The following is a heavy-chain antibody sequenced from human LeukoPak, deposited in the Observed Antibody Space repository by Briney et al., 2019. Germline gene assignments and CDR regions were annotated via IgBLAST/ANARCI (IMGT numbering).Heavy chain of an antibody. CDR1: GFTVSSNY. J-gene: IGHJ3*02. CDR2: IYSGGST. CDR3: ARSYCSSTSCPAPGAFDI. D-gene: IGHD2-2*01. V-gene: IGHV3-66*01. Sequence: GGSLRLSCAASGFTVSSNYMSWVRQAPGKGLEWVSVIYSGGSTYYADSVKGRFTISRDNSKNTLYLQMNSLRAGDTAVYYCARSYCSSTSCPAPGAFDIWGQGTMVTVSS.